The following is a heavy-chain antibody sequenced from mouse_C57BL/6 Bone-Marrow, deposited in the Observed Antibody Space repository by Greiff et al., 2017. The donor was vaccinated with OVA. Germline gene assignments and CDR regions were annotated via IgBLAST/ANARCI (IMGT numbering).Heavy chain of an antibody. D-gene: IGHD1-1*01. V-gene: IGHV1-7*01. CDR1: GYTFTSYW. CDR3: ARSGITTVVGGDYSIDY. J-gene: IGHJ4*01. CDR2: INPSSGYT. Sequence: QVHVKQSGAELAKPGASVKLSCKASGYTFTSYWMHWVKQRPGQGLEWIGHINPSSGYTKYNQKFKDKATLTADKSSSTAYMQLSSLTSEDSAVYYCARSGITTVVGGDYSIDYWGQGTSVTVSS.